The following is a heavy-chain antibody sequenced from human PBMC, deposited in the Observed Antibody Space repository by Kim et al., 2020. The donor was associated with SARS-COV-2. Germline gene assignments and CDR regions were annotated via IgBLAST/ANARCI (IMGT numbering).Heavy chain of an antibody. V-gene: IGHV4-34*01. CDR2: GST. D-gene: IGHD3-16*01. Sequence: GSTNDNPALKSRIAISVDTTKKQFSLRLSSVTAAYTAVYYCARVGDYFDYWGQGTLGTVCS. CDR3: ARVGDYFDY. J-gene: IGHJ4*02.